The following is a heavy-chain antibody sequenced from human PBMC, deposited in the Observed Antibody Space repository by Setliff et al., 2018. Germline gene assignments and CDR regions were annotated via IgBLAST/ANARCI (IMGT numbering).Heavy chain of an antibody. CDR3: ARRRRFDSGGPRSPWYFDL. D-gene: IGHD3-22*01. J-gene: IGHJ2*01. CDR1: GYNFLDYW. Sequence: PGASLKISCKASGYNFLDYWIGWVRQMPGKGLEWMGIIYPDDSDTRYSPSVQGPFTISADKSISTAYLQWSSLKASDTAFYYCARRRRFDSGGPRSPWYFDLWGRGTLVTVSS. V-gene: IGHV5-51*01. CDR2: IYPDDSDT.